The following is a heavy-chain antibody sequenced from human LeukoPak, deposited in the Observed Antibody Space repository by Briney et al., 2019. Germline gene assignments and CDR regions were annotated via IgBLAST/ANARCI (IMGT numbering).Heavy chain of an antibody. J-gene: IGHJ4*02. D-gene: IGHD2-15*01. CDR3: ARYCSGVSCYSGYDY. V-gene: IGHV3-64*01. CDR2: ISTNGGGT. Sequence: GGSLRVSCAASGFTFSTYAMHWVSQTPGKGLEYVSAISTNGGGTYYANSVKGRFTISRDNSKYMLYLQMVSLRAEDMAVYYCARYCSGVSCYSGYDYWGQGTLVTVSS. CDR1: GFTFSTYA.